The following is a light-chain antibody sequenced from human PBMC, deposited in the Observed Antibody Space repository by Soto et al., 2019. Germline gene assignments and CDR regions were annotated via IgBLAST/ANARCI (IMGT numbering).Light chain of an antibody. CDR1: QSVSSN. CDR3: QQYNNWPPWT. CDR2: GAS. Sequence: EIVMTQSPATLSVSPGERATLSCRASQSVSSNLAWYQQKPGQAPRLLIYGASTRATGIPARFSGSGSGTEFTLTISSLQSEDFAVYYCQQYNNWPPWTFGQGTKVKIK. V-gene: IGKV3-15*01. J-gene: IGKJ1*01.